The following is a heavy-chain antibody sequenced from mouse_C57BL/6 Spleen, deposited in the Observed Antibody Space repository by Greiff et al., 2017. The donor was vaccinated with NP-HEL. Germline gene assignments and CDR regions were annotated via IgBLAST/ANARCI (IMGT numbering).Heavy chain of an antibody. J-gene: IGHJ3*01. CDR2: ICPGSGST. D-gene: IGHD3-2*02. CDR1: GFTFTSYW. V-gene: IGHV1-55*01. Sequence: QVQLLQSGAELVKPGASVKISCTASGFTFTSYWITWVQQSPGQGLEWIGAICPGSGSTNYNEKFKSKTTLTVNTSSSTAYMQLNSLTSEDSAVYYCARSRTAQVFAYWGQGTLVTVSA. CDR3: ARSRTAQVFAY.